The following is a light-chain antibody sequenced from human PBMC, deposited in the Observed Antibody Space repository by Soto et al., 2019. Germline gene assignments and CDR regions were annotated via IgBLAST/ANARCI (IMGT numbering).Light chain of an antibody. Sequence: QSALTQPASVSGSPGQSITVSCTGNSSDAGGYNYVSWYQQYPGKAPKLIIYDVTDRPSRVSNRFSGSKSGNTASLTISGLQAEDDADYYCGSYTTGGTLVFGGGTKVTVL. J-gene: IGLJ2*01. CDR3: GSYTTGGTLV. CDR2: DVT. V-gene: IGLV2-14*03. CDR1: SSDAGGYNY.